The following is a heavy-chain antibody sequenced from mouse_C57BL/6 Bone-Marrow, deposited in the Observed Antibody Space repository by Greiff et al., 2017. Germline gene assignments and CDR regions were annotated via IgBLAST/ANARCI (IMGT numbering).Heavy chain of an antibody. J-gene: IGHJ3*01. CDR1: GFSLTSYG. V-gene: IGHV2-3*01. CDR3: ASNDGYPFAY. CDR2: IWGDGCT. D-gene: IGHD2-3*01. Sequence: QVKLQQSGPGLVAPSQSLSITCSVSGFSLTSYGVSWVRQPPGKGLEWLGVIWGDGCTNYNSALISRLSISKDNSKSQVILKLNSLQTDDTSTYYCASNDGYPFAYWGQGTLVTVSA.